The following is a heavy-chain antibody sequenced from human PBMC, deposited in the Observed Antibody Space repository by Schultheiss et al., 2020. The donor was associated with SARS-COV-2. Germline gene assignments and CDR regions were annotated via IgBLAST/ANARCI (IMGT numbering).Heavy chain of an antibody. D-gene: IGHD2-2*01. V-gene: IGHV4-39*07. J-gene: IGHJ4*02. CDR1: GGSISSGGYY. Sequence: SETLSLTCTVSGGSISSGGYYWSWIRQPPGKGPEWIGEIYHSGSTYYNPSLKSRVTISVDTSKNQFSLKLSSVTAADTAVYYCARGGSTSSLYYFDYWGQGTLVTVSS. CDR2: IYHSGST. CDR3: ARGGSTSSLYYFDY.